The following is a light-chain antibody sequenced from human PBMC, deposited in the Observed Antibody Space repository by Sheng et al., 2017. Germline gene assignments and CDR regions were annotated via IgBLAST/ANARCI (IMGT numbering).Light chain of an antibody. V-gene: IGKV1-5*03. CDR3: QHYKSYSRT. Sequence: DNQMTQSPSTLSASVGDRVTITCRASQNINNWLAWYQQKPGTAPKLLIYKASSLESGVPSRFSGSGSGTEFTLTINDLQPDDFATYYCQHYKSYSRTFGQGTKVEVK. CDR2: KAS. CDR1: QNINNW. J-gene: IGKJ1*01.